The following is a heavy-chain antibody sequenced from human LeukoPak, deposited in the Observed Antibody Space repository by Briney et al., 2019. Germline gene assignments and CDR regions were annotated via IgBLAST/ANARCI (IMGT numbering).Heavy chain of an antibody. CDR1: GFIFSHYG. Sequence: PGRSLRLSRAASGFIFSHYGMHWVRQAPGKGLEWVAVIQNDASTENFADSVKGRFTISRDNSKNTVFLQMNSLRVEDTAVYYCARELSQIVWGGLDYGGQGTLVSVSS. CDR2: IQNDASTE. CDR3: ARELSQIVWGGLDY. V-gene: IGHV3-33*05. D-gene: IGHD2-21*01. J-gene: IGHJ4*02.